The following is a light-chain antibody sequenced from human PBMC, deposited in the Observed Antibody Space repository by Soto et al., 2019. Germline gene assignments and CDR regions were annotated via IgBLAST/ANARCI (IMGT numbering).Light chain of an antibody. J-gene: IGLJ2*01. CDR3: SGWDDSLSGLV. Sequence: QSVLTQPPSASGTPGQWVTISCSGSSSNIGSNYLYWYQQHPGTAPKLLVFRNNHRPSAVPDPFSGSKSGTSASPAISGLRSEDEADYYCSGWDDSLSGLVFGGGTKLTVL. V-gene: IGLV1-47*01. CDR1: SSNIGSNY. CDR2: RNN.